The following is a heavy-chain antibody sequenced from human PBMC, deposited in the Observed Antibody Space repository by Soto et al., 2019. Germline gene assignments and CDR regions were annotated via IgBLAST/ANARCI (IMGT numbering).Heavy chain of an antibody. J-gene: IGHJ5*02. V-gene: IGHV1-18*01. CDR2: ISAYNGNT. CDR3: ARDYGSGSYRFDP. Sequence: GPEVKKPGASVKVSCKASAYTFTSYGITWVRQAPGQGLDWMGWISAYNGNTNYAQKFQGRVTMATDTSTSTAYMELRSLASDDTAMYYCARDYGSGSYRFDPWGQGTLVTVSS. D-gene: IGHD3-10*01. CDR1: AYTFTSYG.